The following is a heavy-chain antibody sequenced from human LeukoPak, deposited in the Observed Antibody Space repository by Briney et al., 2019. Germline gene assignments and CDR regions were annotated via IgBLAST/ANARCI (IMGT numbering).Heavy chain of an antibody. Sequence: GGSLRLSCSASGFTFSEYYMAWIRQAPGEGLKWIAYVTGASTTMYYADSVKGRFTISRDNAKNFLYLQMDSLRVEDTAVYYCARDATSRAASGGYFDLWGRGTLVTVSS. V-gene: IGHV3-11*04. CDR2: VTGASTTM. D-gene: IGHD6-6*01. J-gene: IGHJ2*01. CDR1: GFTFSEYY. CDR3: ARDATSRAASGGYFDL.